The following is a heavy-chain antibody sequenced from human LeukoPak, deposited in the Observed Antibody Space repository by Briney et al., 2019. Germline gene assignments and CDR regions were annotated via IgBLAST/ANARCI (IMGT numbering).Heavy chain of an antibody. V-gene: IGHV4-34*01. J-gene: IGHJ5*02. CDR2: INHSGST. CDR1: GGSFSGYY. D-gene: IGHD3-3*01. Sequence: PSETLSLTCAVYGGSFSGYYWSWIRQPPGKGLEWIGEINHSGSTNYNPSLKSRVTISVDTSKNQFSLKLSSVTAADTAVYYCARGSGRRSWFDPWGQGTLVTVSS. CDR3: ARGSGRRSWFDP.